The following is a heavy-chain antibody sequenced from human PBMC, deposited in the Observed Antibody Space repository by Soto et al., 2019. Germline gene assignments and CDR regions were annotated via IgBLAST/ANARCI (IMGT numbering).Heavy chain of an antibody. CDR2: ISAYNGNT. CDR3: ARYSYQYGDYAYFCMDV. V-gene: IGHV1-18*01. J-gene: IGHJ6*02. CDR1: GYTFTSYD. D-gene: IGHD4-17*01. Sequence: ASVKVSCKASGYTFTSYDISWVRQAPGQGLEWMGWISAYNGNTNYAQKLQGRVTMTTDTSTSTAYMELRSLRSDDTAVYYCARYSYQYGDYAYFCMDVWGQGPTVTVSS.